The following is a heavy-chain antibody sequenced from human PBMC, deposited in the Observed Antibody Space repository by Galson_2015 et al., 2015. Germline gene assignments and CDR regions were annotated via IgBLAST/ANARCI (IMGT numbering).Heavy chain of an antibody. V-gene: IGHV5-51*01. J-gene: IGHJ4*02. CDR1: GYSFPSYW. D-gene: IGHD2-15*01. CDR2: IYPGDSDT. CDR3: ARPPYCSGGSCYHYFDY. Sequence: QSGAEVTKPGESLTISCKGSGYSFPSYWIGWVRQMPGKGLEWMGIIYPGDSDTRYSPSFQGQVTISADKSISTAYLQWSSLKASDTAMYYCARPPYCSGGSCYHYFDYWGQGTLVTVSS.